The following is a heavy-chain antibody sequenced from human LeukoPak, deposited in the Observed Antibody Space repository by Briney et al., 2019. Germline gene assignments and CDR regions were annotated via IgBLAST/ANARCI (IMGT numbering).Heavy chain of an antibody. V-gene: IGHV3-30*02. CDR1: GFTLSSYG. Sequence: GGSLRLSCAASGFTLSSYGMHWVRQAPGKGLEWVAFIRYDGSNKYYADSVKGRFTISRDNSKNTLYLQMNSLRAEDTAVYYCARGPNDYGDYWGQGTLVTVSS. J-gene: IGHJ4*02. CDR2: IRYDGSNK. CDR3: ARGPNDYGDY.